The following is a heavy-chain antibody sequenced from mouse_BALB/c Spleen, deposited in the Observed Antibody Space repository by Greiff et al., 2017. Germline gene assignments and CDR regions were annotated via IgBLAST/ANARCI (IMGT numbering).Heavy chain of an antibody. CDR1: GFTFSSYG. CDR2: INSNGGST. V-gene: IGHV5-6-3*01. CDR3: AREGMITRNYAMDY. Sequence: DVQLVESGGGLVQPGGSLKLSCAASGFTFSSYGMSWVRQTPDKRLELVATINSNGGSTYYPDSVKGRFTISRDNAKNTLYLQMSSLKSEDTAMYYCAREGMITRNYAMDYWGQGTSVTVSS. J-gene: IGHJ4*01. D-gene: IGHD2-4*01.